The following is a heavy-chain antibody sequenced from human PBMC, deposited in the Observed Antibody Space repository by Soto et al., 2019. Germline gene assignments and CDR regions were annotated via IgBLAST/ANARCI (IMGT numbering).Heavy chain of an antibody. Sequence: VASVKVSCKASGYTFTSYAMHWVRQAPGQRLEWMGWINAGNGNTKYSQKFQGRVTITRDTSASTAYMELSSLRSEDTAVYYCARDEGYSGYDSTFDYWGQGTLVTVSS. CDR3: ARDEGYSGYDSTFDY. D-gene: IGHD5-12*01. CDR1: GYTFTSYA. J-gene: IGHJ4*02. CDR2: INAGNGNT. V-gene: IGHV1-3*01.